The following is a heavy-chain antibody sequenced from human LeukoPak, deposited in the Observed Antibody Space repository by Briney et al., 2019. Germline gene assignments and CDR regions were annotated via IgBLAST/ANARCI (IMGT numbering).Heavy chain of an antibody. D-gene: IGHD2-8*01. Sequence: ASVTVSCTASGYTFTSYGISWVRQAPGQGLEWMGWISAYNGNTNYAQKLQGRVTMTTDTSTSTAYMELRSLRSDDTAVYYCARAVSRQNPHLYGYWGQGTLVTVSS. CDR3: ARAVSRQNPHLYGY. V-gene: IGHV1-18*04. CDR2: ISAYNGNT. CDR1: GYTFTSYG. J-gene: IGHJ4*02.